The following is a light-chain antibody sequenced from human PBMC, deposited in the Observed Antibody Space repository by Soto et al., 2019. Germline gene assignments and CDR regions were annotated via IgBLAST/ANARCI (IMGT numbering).Light chain of an antibody. CDR1: HSVPTNY. CDR2: GAS. V-gene: IGKV3-20*01. J-gene: IGKJ1*01. CDR3: QQYDTSPWT. Sequence: IVLTQSPGTLSFSPGERVSLSCRASHSVPTNYLAWYQQKPGQSPRLLIHGASTRATGIPARFSGSGSGTEFTLTIYRLEPEDFAVYYCQQYDTSPWTFGQGTKVDIK.